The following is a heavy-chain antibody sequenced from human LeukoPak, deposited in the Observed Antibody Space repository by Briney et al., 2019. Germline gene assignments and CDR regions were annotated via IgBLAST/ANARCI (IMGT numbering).Heavy chain of an antibody. CDR3: ARSHREYYYGSGSYTENNWFDP. D-gene: IGHD3-10*01. CDR2: IYYSGST. CDR1: GGSISSHY. J-gene: IGHJ5*02. Sequence: KPSETLSLTCTVSGGSISSHYWSWIRQPPGKGLEWIGYIYYSGSTNYNPSLKSRVTISVDTSKNQFSLKLSSVTAADTAVYYCARSHREYYYGSGSYTENNWFDPWGQGTLVTVSS. V-gene: IGHV4-59*11.